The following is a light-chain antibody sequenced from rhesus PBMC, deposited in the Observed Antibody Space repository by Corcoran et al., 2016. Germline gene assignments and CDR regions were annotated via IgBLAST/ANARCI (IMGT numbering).Light chain of an antibody. CDR3: QKYSSSPYS. V-gene: IGKV3-53*01. CDR2: GAS. CDR1: QSVGSN. J-gene: IGKJ2*01. Sequence: QVILTQSPATLSLSPGERATLSCRASQSVGSNLAWYPQNPGQSPRLLIYGASSRATGIPDMCSGSGSGTEFTLTISSLEPEDFAVYYCQKYSSSPYSFGQGTKLEIK.